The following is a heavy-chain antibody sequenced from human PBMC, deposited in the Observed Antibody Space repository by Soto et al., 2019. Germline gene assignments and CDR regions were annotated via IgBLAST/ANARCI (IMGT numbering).Heavy chain of an antibody. CDR1: GGYIVSGGYS. Sequence: SETLSLTCAVSGGYIVSGGYSWSWIRQPPGKGLEWIGTACPRGSTYYDPSLKSRVTISVDTSKNQFSLKLSSVTAADTAVYYCARLLPRYCSSTSCPPDWFDPWGQGTLVTVSS. V-gene: IGHV4-30-2*03. D-gene: IGHD2-2*01. CDR3: ARLLPRYCSSTSCPPDWFDP. J-gene: IGHJ5*02. CDR2: ACPRGST.